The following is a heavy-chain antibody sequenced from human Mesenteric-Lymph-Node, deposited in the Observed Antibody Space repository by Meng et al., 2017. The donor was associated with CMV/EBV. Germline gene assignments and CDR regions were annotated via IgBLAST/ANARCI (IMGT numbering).Heavy chain of an antibody. Sequence: GESLKISCAASGFTFSSYGMHWVRQAPGKGLEWVAFIRYDGSNKYYADSVKGRFTISRDNAKKSLFLQMDSLRAEDTAVYYCTRGSSSWHYFDSWGQGALVTVSS. CDR3: TRGSSSWHYFDS. CDR2: IRYDGSNK. D-gene: IGHD6-13*01. CDR1: GFTFSSYG. J-gene: IGHJ4*02. V-gene: IGHV3-30*02.